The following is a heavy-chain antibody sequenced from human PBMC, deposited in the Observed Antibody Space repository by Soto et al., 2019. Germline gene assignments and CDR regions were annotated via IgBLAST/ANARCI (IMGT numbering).Heavy chain of an antibody. CDR3: ARDRTATTYYYGMDV. CDR2: ISSSSSYI. CDR1: GFTFSSYS. V-gene: IGHV3-21*01. J-gene: IGHJ6*02. D-gene: IGHD2-21*02. Sequence: EVQLVESGGGLVKPGGSLRLSCAASGFTFSSYSMNWVRQAPGKGLEWVSSISSSSSYIYYADSVKGRFTISRDNAKNSLYLPMNSLRAEDTAVYYCARDRTATTYYYGMDVWGQGTTVTVSS.